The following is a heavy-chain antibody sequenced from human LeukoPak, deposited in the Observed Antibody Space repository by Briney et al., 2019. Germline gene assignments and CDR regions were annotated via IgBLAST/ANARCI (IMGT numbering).Heavy chain of an antibody. D-gene: IGHD3-22*01. Sequence: GGSLRLSCAASGFTFSGYPMSWARQAPGKGWKGVSAFIGGGGSTYYADSVKGRFTISRDNAKNSLYLQMNSLRAEDTAVYYCARVRQYYDSSGYLRDDAFDIWGQGTMVTVSS. CDR3: ARVRQYYDSSGYLRDDAFDI. J-gene: IGHJ3*02. CDR2: FIGGGGST. V-gene: IGHV3-23*01. CDR1: GFTFSGYP.